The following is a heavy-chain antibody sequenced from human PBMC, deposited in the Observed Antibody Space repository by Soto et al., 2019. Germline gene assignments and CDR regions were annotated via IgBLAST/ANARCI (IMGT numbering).Heavy chain of an antibody. Sequence: ASVKVSCKASGYTFTSYDINWVRQATGQGLEWMGWMNPNSGNTGYAQKFQGRVTMTRNTSISTAYMELSSLRSEDTAVYYCASWGPLGFGELSLDAFDIWGQGTMVTVSS. V-gene: IGHV1-8*01. CDR2: MNPNSGNT. CDR3: ASWGPLGFGELSLDAFDI. D-gene: IGHD3-10*01. J-gene: IGHJ3*02. CDR1: GYTFTSYD.